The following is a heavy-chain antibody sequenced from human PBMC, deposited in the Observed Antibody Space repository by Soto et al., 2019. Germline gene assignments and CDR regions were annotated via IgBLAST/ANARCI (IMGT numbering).Heavy chain of an antibody. CDR3: AKFAESSGYFDY. D-gene: IGHD6-19*01. CDR1: GGTFSRSA. Sequence: QVQLEQSGADVRKPGSSVKVSCTASGGTFSRSAISWVRQAPGQGLEWMGGIIPFFGTANYAQKFHGRVTITADEPTGTAYMELSSLTSEDTAIYYCAKFAESSGYFDYWGQGALITVSS. CDR2: IIPFFGTA. V-gene: IGHV1-69*01. J-gene: IGHJ4*02.